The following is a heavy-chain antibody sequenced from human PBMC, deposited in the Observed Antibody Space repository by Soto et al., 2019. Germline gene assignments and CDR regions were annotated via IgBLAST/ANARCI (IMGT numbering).Heavy chain of an antibody. CDR2: INSDGSST. CDR1: EFTFSNYW. D-gene: IGHD3-16*01. CDR3: VRDGGTYSFDY. V-gene: IGHV3-74*01. Sequence: GGSLRLSCAASEFTFSNYWMHWVRQGPGKGLVWVSRINSDGSSTSYADSVKGRFTISRDNAKNTLYLQMNSLRAEDTAMYYCVRDGGTYSFDYWGQGTLVTVSS. J-gene: IGHJ4*02.